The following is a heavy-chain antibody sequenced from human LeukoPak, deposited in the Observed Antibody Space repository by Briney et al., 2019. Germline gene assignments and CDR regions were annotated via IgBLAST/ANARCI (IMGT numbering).Heavy chain of an antibody. J-gene: IGHJ6*03. Sequence: GGSLRLSCAASGFTFSSYGMYWVRQAPGKGLEWVSYISSSSSTIYYADSVKGRFTISRDNAKNSLYLQMNSLRAEDTAVYYCARDRGYYYMDVWGKGTTVTVSS. CDR1: GFTFSSYG. CDR2: ISSSSSTI. V-gene: IGHV3-48*01. CDR3: ARDRGYYYMDV.